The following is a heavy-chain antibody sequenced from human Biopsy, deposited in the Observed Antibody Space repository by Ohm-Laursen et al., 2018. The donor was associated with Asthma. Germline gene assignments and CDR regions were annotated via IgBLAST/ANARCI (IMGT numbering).Heavy chain of an antibody. CDR1: GGTFRNFA. V-gene: IGHV1-69*13. Sequence: SVNPSRKLSGGTFRNFAVSSVRQAPGPGLGWLGGIMTVFGTTTYPQTLQGRATITADATTSTAYMDVTSPRSEHPAIYYCARCEVGYSSGWSLLLKKIYYSGMDVWGQGTAVTVSS. CDR2: IMTVFGTT. J-gene: IGHJ6*02. D-gene: IGHD6-19*01. CDR3: ARCEVGYSSGWSLLLKKIYYSGMDV.